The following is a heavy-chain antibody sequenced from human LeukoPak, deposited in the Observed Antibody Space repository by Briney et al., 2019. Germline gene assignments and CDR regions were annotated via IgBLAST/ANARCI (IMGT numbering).Heavy chain of an antibody. V-gene: IGHV4-61*03. CDR3: ARAGGYSYRVDY. Sequence: PSETLSLTCTVSGGSISSSGYYWSWIRQPPGKGLEWIAYIYSSGITSYNPSLKSRVTISIDTSKNHFSLRLSSVTAADTAVYYCARAGGYSYRVDYWGQGTLVTVSS. CDR1: GGSISSSGYY. CDR2: IYSSGIT. D-gene: IGHD5-18*01. J-gene: IGHJ4*02.